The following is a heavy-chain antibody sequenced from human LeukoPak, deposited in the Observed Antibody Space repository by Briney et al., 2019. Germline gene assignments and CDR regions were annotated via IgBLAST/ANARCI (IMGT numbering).Heavy chain of an antibody. CDR1: GYTFTSYG. Sequence: ASVKVSCKASGYTFTSYGISWVRQAPGQGLEWMRWISAYNGNTNYAQKLQGRVTMTTDTSTSTAYMELRSLRSDDTAVYYCARAPYVVVIRNYYFDYWGQGTLVTVSS. CDR2: ISAYNGNT. D-gene: IGHD3-22*01. V-gene: IGHV1-18*01. J-gene: IGHJ4*02. CDR3: ARAPYVVVIRNYYFDY.